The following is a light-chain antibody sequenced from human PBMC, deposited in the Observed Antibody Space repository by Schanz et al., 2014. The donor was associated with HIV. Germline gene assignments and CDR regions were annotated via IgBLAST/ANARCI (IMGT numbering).Light chain of an antibody. CDR2: EAS. CDR3: QQYNGITPWT. V-gene: IGKV1-5*01. CDR1: QNIATW. J-gene: IGKJ1*01. Sequence: DIQLTQSPSTLSASVGDRVTITCRASQNIATWLAWYQQKPGKPPKLLIYEASTLESGVPSRFSGSGSGTEFTLTISGLQADDFATYYCQQYNGITPWTFGQGTKVEIK.